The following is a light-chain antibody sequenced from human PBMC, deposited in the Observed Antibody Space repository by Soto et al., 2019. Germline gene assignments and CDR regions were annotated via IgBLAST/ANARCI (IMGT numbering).Light chain of an antibody. V-gene: IGKV3-15*01. Sequence: DMVMTQSPATRSVCPGEGATLSCRARRGIGDTLAWYQQKPGQTPRLLIYDTSIRATGVPARYSGSRSGAEFTLTISSLQPEDFATYYCQQSYITPVTFGQGTKVDIK. J-gene: IGKJ1*01. CDR1: RGIGDT. CDR2: DTS. CDR3: QQSYITPVT.